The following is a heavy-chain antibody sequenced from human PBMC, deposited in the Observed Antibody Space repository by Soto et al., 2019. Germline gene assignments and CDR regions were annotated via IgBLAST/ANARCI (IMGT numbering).Heavy chain of an antibody. Sequence: SETLSLTCTVSCGSIGSYYWSWVRQPPGKGLEWIGYIYYSGSTNYNPSLKSRVTISVDTSKNQFSLKLSSVTAADTAVYYCARDRGTYYDFWSGYYTPNWFDPWGQGTLVTVSS. CDR3: ARDRGTYYDFWSGYYTPNWFDP. CDR1: CGSIGSYY. V-gene: IGHV4-59*01. CDR2: IYYSGST. J-gene: IGHJ5*02. D-gene: IGHD3-3*01.